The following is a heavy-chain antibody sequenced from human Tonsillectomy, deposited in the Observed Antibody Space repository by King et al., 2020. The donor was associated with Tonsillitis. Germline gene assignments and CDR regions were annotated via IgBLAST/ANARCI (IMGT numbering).Heavy chain of an antibody. CDR2: INSSVGST. V-gene: IGHV1-46*01. CDR1: GYTFTRHY. Sequence: QLVQSGAEVKKPGASVKVSCKASGYTFTRHYTHWVRQAPGQGFEWVGIINSSVGSTTYAQRFQGRVTMTMDTSTSTVYMELSSLRLEDTAVYYCAREAPRNDHNGRWLDPWGQGTLVTVSS. J-gene: IGHJ5*02. CDR3: AREAPRNDHNGRWLDP. D-gene: IGHD1-1*01.